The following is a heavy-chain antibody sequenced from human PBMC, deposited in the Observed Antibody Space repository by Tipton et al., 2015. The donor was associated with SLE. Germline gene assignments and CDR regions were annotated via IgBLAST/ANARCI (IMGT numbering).Heavy chain of an antibody. Sequence: TLSLTCAVSGGSISSSHWWSWVRQSPGKGLEWIGEVYHSGSTNYNPSLKSRVSISVDTSKNQFSLKLGSVTAADTAVYYCARWGECGTTSCSQSRRAFDIWGQGTMVTVSS. CDR1: GGSISSSHW. J-gene: IGHJ3*02. V-gene: IGHV4-4*02. CDR3: ARWGECGTTSCSQSRRAFDI. D-gene: IGHD2-2*01. CDR2: VYHSGST.